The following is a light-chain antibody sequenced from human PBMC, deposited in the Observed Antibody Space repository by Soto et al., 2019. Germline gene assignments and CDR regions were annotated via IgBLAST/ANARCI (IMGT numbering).Light chain of an antibody. CDR3: PQYNNWPRT. J-gene: IGKJ1*01. Sequence: EIVMTQSPATLSVSPGERATLSCRASHSVSSNLAWYQQKPGQAPRLLIYGASTRATGIPASFSGSGSGTEFTLTISSLQSEDFAVYYCPQYNNWPRTFGQGTKVEIK. V-gene: IGKV3-15*01. CDR2: GAS. CDR1: HSVSSN.